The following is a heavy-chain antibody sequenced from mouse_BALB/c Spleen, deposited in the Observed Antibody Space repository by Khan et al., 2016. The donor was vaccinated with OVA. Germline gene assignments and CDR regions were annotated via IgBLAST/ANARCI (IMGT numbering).Heavy chain of an antibody. Sequence: VQLKQSGPELVKPGASVKIPCKASGYTFTDYNMDWVKQSHGKSLEWIGDIKPNNGGTIYNQKFKGKATLTVDKSSSTAYMELRSLTSEDTAVYYWARTAYGSLGYWGQGTTLTVSS. CDR3: ARTAYGSLGY. CDR1: GYTFTDYN. J-gene: IGHJ2*01. D-gene: IGHD1-1*01. V-gene: IGHV1-18*01. CDR2: IKPNNGGT.